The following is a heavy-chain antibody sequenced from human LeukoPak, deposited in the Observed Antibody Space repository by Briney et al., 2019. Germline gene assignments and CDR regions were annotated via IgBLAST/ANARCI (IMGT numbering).Heavy chain of an antibody. Sequence: GSLRLSCAASGFTFSTYWMSWVRQTPGKGLEWVANIKQDGSEKHYVDSVKGRFTISRDNAKNSLYLQMNSLRAEDTAVYYCARDSRAYSSDWDVDYWGQGTLVTVSS. CDR3: ARDSRAYSSDWDVDY. J-gene: IGHJ4*02. CDR1: GFTFSTYW. D-gene: IGHD6-19*01. CDR2: IKQDGSEK. V-gene: IGHV3-7*01.